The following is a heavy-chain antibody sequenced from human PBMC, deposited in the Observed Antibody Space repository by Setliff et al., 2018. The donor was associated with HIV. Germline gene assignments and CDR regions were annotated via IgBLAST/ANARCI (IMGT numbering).Heavy chain of an antibody. CDR2: ITPYNGNR. Sequence: ASVKVSCKASGYTFSNYGISWVRQAPGQGLEWMGWITPYNGNRNYAQNLQDRVTMTTDTSTNTAYMELSSLRSDDTAAYYCARGGGYWFYNYGIDVWGQGTTVTVSS. CDR1: GYTFSNYG. J-gene: IGHJ6*02. D-gene: IGHD2-8*02. CDR3: ARGGGYWFYNYGIDV. V-gene: IGHV1-18*01.